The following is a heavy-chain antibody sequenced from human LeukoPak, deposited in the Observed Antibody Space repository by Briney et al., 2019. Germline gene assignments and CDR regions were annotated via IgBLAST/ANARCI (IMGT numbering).Heavy chain of an antibody. CDR3: ARGGYYYDSSGYSHLPDY. D-gene: IGHD3-22*01. V-gene: IGHV1-69*01. J-gene: IGHJ4*02. CDR2: IIPIVGTT. Sequence: SVKVSCKASGGTFSSYAFSWVRQAPGQGLEWMGGIIPIVGTTNYAQMFQGRVTITADESTSAAYMEPSSLRSEDTAVYYCARGGYYYDSSGYSHLPDYWGQGTLVTVSA. CDR1: GGTFSSYA.